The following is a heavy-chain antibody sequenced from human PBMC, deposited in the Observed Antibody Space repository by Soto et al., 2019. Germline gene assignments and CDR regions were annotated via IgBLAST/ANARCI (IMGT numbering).Heavy chain of an antibody. J-gene: IGHJ2*01. CDR1: GFIFSDYW. CDR3: AREGLPYWYFDL. CDR2: TKQDGSEK. V-gene: IGHV3-7*04. Sequence: EVQLVESGGGLVRPGGSLRLSCAASGFIFSDYWLTWVRQAPGKGLEWVATTKQDGSEKYYVDSVRGRFSISRDNSKNSLYLQMNSLRVEDTAVYYCAREGLPYWYFDLWGRGTLVTVSS.